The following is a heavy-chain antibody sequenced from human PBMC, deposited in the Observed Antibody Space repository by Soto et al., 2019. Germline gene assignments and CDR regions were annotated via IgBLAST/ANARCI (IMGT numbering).Heavy chain of an antibody. Sequence: QVQLQESGPGLVKPSQTLSLTCTVSGGSISSGGYYWSWIRQHPGKGLEWIGYIYYSGSTYYNPSLKSRVTISVDTSRHQFSLKLSSVTAADRAVYYCAGGGYYDSSGYYPLDYWGQGTLVTVSS. J-gene: IGHJ4*02. V-gene: IGHV4-31*03. CDR2: IYYSGST. CDR1: GGSISSGGYY. CDR3: AGGGYYDSSGYYPLDY. D-gene: IGHD3-22*01.